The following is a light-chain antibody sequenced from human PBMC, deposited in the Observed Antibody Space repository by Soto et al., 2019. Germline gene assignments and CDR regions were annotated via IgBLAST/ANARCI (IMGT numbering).Light chain of an antibody. CDR3: QQYNNWRPVT. CDR2: DAS. Sequence: DIEMTQSPSTLSASIGDGVTITCRASQSVSGWVAWYQQTPGKAPKLLISDASKVETGVSSRFRGHVSGTEFTLSISSLQPGGSATYCCQQYNNWRPVTFGPGTKVDMK. V-gene: IGKV1-5*01. CDR1: QSVSGW. J-gene: IGKJ3*01.